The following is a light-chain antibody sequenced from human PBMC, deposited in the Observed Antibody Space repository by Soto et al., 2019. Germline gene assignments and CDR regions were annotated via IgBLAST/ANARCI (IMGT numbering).Light chain of an antibody. CDR3: SSYSTGSTLVV. CDR2: EVS. Sequence: QSALAQPASVSGSPGQSITISCTGSRSDVGGNKYVSWYQQHPGKAPKLMIYEVSYRPSGVSNRFSGSKSGNTASLTISGLRAEDEADYYCSSYSTGSTLVVFGSGTKVTVL. J-gene: IGLJ1*01. CDR1: RSDVGGNKY. V-gene: IGLV2-14*01.